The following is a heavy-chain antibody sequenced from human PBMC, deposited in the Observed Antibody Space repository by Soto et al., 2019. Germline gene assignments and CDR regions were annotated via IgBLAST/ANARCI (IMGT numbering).Heavy chain of an antibody. J-gene: IGHJ4*02. CDR1: GGSISSYY. Sequence: SETVSLTCTVSGGSISSYYWSWIRQPPGKGLEWIGYIYYSGSTNYNPSLKSRVTISVDTSKNQFSLKLSSVTAADTAVYYCARAGYCSGGSCYPPTFDYWGQGTLVTVSS. CDR3: ARAGYCSGGSCYPPTFDY. V-gene: IGHV4-59*01. CDR2: IYYSGST. D-gene: IGHD2-15*01.